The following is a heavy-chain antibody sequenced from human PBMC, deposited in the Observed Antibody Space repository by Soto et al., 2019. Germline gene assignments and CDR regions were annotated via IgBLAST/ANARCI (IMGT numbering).Heavy chain of an antibody. CDR3: ARDVHYYDSSGYRSDYYYGMDV. CDR2: ISSSSSYI. V-gene: IGHV3-21*01. J-gene: IGHJ6*02. CDR1: GCTFSSYS. Sequence: GGSLRLSCAASGCTFSSYSMNWVRQAPGKGLEWVSSISSSSSYIYYADSVKGRFTISRDNAKNSLYLQMNSLRAEDTAVYYCARDVHYYDSSGYRSDYYYGMDVWGQGTMVTVSS. D-gene: IGHD3-22*01.